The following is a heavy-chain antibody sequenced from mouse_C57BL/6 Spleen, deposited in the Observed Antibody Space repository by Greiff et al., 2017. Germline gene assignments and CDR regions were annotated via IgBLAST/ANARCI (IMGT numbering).Heavy chain of an antibody. CDR3: ARQLRPWDYAMDY. Sequence: QVQLQQPGAELVRPGSSVQLSCKASGYTFTSYWMHWVKQRPIQGLEWIGNIDPSDSATHYNQKFKDKATLTVDKSSSTAYMQLSSLTSEDSAVYYCARQLRPWDYAMDYWGQGTSVTVSS. J-gene: IGHJ4*01. CDR2: IDPSDSAT. CDR1: GYTFTSYW. D-gene: IGHD3-2*02. V-gene: IGHV1-52*01.